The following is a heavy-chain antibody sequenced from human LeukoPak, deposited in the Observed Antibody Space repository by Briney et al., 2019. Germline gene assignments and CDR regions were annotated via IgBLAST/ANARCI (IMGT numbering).Heavy chain of an antibody. CDR3: ATYRQVLLPFEA. CDR1: GFTVSSNY. J-gene: IGHJ5*02. CDR2: IYSGGST. Sequence: PGGSLRLSCAASGFTVSSNYMSWVRQAPGKGLEWVSVIYSGGSTYYADSVKGRFTISRDNSKSTLFLQINSLRAEDTAIYYCATYRQVLLPFEAWGQGTLVTVSS. V-gene: IGHV3-66*01. D-gene: IGHD5-18*01.